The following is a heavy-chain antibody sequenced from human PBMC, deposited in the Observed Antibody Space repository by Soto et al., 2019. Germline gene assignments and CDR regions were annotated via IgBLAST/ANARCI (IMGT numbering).Heavy chain of an antibody. J-gene: IGHJ4*02. V-gene: IGHV2-5*02. Sequence: QITLKESGPTLVKPTQTLTLTCTFSGFSLSPSGVGVGWIRQPPGKALEWLALISWDDDKRYSPSLKSRLSITKDTSKNQVVLTLTNMDPVDTATYYCAHRRRYDLLTAYYYSFDYWGQGTLVTVSS. D-gene: IGHD3-9*01. CDR2: ISWDDDK. CDR3: AHRRRYDLLTAYYYSFDY. CDR1: GFSLSPSGVG.